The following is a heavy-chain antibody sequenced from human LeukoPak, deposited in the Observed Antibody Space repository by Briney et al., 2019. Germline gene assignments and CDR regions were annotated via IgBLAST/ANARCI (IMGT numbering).Heavy chain of an antibody. CDR1: GGSISSYY. D-gene: IGHD6-6*01. J-gene: IGHJ6*02. CDR2: IYYSGST. V-gene: IGHV4-59*01. CDR3: ARADSSIAAPGGMDV. Sequence: SETLSLTCTVSGGSISSYYWSWIRQPPGKGLEWIGYIYYSGSTNYNPSLKSRVTISVDTSKNQFSLKLSSVTAADTAVYYCARADSSIAAPGGMDVWGQGTTVTVSS.